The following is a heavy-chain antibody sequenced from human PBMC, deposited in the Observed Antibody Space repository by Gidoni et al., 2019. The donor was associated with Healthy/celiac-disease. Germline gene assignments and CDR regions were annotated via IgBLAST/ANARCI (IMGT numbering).Heavy chain of an antibody. Sequence: EVQLVESGGGLVQPGGSLRLSCAASGFTFSSYSMNWVRQAPGKGLEWVSYISSSSSTIYYADSVKGRFTISRDNAKNSLYLQMNSLRAEDTAVYYCARRPVAGWFDPWGQGTLVTVSS. J-gene: IGHJ5*02. CDR1: GFTFSSYS. CDR2: ISSSSSTI. D-gene: IGHD6-19*01. V-gene: IGHV3-48*01. CDR3: ARRPVAGWFDP.